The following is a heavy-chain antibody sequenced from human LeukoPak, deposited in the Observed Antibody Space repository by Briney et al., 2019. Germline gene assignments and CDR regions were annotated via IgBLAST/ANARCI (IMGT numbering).Heavy chain of an antibody. J-gene: IGHJ1*01. D-gene: IGHD3-22*01. CDR2: ISGSGGST. Sequence: GGSLRLSCAASGFTFSSYAMSWVRQAPGKGLEWVSAISGSGGSTYYADSVKGRFTISSDNSKNTLYLQMNSLRAEDTAVYYCAATYYYDSSGYSVTHPPRYFQHWGQGTLVTVSS. CDR3: AATYYYDSSGYSVTHPPRYFQH. V-gene: IGHV3-23*01. CDR1: GFTFSSYA.